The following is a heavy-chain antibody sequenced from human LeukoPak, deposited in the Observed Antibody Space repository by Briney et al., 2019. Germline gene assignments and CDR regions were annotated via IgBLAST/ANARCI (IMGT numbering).Heavy chain of an antibody. Sequence: PGGSLRLSCAASGFTLSNYWMSWVRQAPGKGLEWVANIKQDGSEKYYVDSVKGRFTISRDNAKNSLYLQMNSLRAEDTAVYYCARGEAADYFDYWGQGTLVTVSS. CDR3: ARGEAADYFDY. D-gene: IGHD6-13*01. CDR1: GFTLSNYW. V-gene: IGHV3-7*01. J-gene: IGHJ4*02. CDR2: IKQDGSEK.